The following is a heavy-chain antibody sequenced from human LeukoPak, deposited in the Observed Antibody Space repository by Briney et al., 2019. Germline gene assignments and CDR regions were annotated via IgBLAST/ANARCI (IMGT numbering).Heavy chain of an antibody. V-gene: IGHV1-18*01. CDR1: GYTFTNYG. Sequence: ASVKVSCKASGYTFTNYGITWVRQAPGQGLEWMGWISGYNGNTNYAQKLQGRVTMTTETSTGTAYMELRSLRSDDTAIYYCARTCSGASCYVIYWGQGTLLTVSP. J-gene: IGHJ4*02. CDR2: ISGYNGNT. D-gene: IGHD2-15*01. CDR3: ARTCSGASCYVIY.